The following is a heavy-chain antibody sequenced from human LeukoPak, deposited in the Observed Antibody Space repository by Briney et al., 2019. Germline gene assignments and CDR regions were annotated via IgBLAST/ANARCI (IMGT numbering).Heavy chain of an antibody. CDR3: ARDTAVAGTGFDY. V-gene: IGHV4-59*01. CDR2: IYYSGST. CDR1: GGSISSDY. J-gene: IGHJ4*02. D-gene: IGHD6-19*01. Sequence: SETLSLTSTVSGGSISSDYWSWIRQPPGKGLEWIGYIYYSGSTNYNPTLKSRVTISVDTSKNPFSLKLSSVTAADTAVYYCARDTAVAGTGFDYWGQGTLVTVSS.